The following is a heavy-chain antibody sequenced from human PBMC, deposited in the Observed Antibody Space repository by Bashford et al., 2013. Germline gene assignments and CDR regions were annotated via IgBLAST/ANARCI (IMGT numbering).Heavy chain of an antibody. J-gene: IGHJ4*02. CDR3: ARNFTAGLFDS. V-gene: IGHV4-61*02. Sequence: SETLSLTCTISGDSINSGNYYWTWIRQPAGKGLEWIGRMYTSGTINYSPSFKSRVTISVETSQNQFSLRMTSVTAADTAIYYCARNFTAGLFDSWGRGILVTVSS. CDR2: MYTSGTI. D-gene: IGHD2-21*02. CDR1: GDSINSGNYY.